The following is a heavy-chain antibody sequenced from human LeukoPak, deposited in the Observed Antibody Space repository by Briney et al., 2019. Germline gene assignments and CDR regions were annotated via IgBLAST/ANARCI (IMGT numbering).Heavy chain of an antibody. CDR2: IKQDGSEK. J-gene: IGHJ4*02. D-gene: IGHD1-20*01. CDR3: ARAGNWNDGGYFDY. V-gene: IGHV3-7*01. CDR1: GFSFSTYW. Sequence: GGSLRLSCAASGFSFSTYWMSWVRQAPGEGLELVANIKQDGSEKYYVDSVKGRFTISRDNAKNSLYLQMNSLRAEDTAVYYCARAGNWNDGGYFDYWGQGTLVTVSS.